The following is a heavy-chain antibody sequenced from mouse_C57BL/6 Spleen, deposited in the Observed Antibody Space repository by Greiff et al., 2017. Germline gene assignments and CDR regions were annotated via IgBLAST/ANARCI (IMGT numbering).Heavy chain of an antibody. Sequence: QVQLQQSGAELVKPGASVKLSCKASGYTFTEYTIHWVKQRSGQGLEWMGWFYPGSGSIKYNEKFKDKATLTACKSSSTVYMELSRLTSEDFAVYFCARREGNYGSPYFDYWGQGTTRTVSS. J-gene: IGHJ2*01. CDR1: GYTFTEYT. CDR2: FYPGSGSI. D-gene: IGHD1-1*01. CDR3: ARREGNYGSPYFDY. V-gene: IGHV1-62-2*01.